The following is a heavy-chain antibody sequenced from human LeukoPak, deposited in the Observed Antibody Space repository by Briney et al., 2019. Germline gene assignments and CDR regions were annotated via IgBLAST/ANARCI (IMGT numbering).Heavy chain of an antibody. CDR1: GFTFGSYV. V-gene: IGHV3-23*01. Sequence: HPGGSLRLSCAASGFTFGSYVMNWVRQAPEKGLEWVSSISGSGGNTYYADSVKGRFTISRDNSKNTLYLQINGLRAEDTALYYCAKSGTGGWYYFHFWGQGTLVTVSS. CDR2: ISGSGGNT. D-gene: IGHD6-19*01. J-gene: IGHJ4*02. CDR3: AKSGTGGWYYFHF.